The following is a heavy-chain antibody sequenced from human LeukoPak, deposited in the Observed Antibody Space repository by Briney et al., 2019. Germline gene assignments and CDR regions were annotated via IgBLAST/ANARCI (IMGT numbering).Heavy chain of an antibody. Sequence: ASVKVSCTASGYTFTGYFIHWVRQAPGQRLEWMGWINAGNGNTKYSQKFQGRVTITRDTSASTAYMELSSLRSEDTAVYYCASQGWNTAIYGMDVWGKGTTVTVSS. CDR1: GYTFTGYF. V-gene: IGHV1-3*01. D-gene: IGHD5-18*01. J-gene: IGHJ6*04. CDR3: ASQGWNTAIYGMDV. CDR2: INAGNGNT.